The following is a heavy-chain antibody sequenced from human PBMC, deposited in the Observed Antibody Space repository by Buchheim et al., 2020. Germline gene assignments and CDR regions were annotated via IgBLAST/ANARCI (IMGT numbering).Heavy chain of an antibody. CDR2: TSYDGNNN. J-gene: IGHJ6*02. V-gene: IGHV3-30*03. D-gene: IGHD1-1*01. CDR3: ARQLATTSASYYGMDV. CDR1: GFTFSNYA. Sequence: QVHLVESGGGVVQSGRSLRLSCAASGFTFSNYAMHWVRQAPGKGLEWVAVTSYDGNNNFYAGSVKGRFSISRDNSKNTLYLQVSSLRAEDTAVYYCARQLATTSASYYGMDVWGQGT.